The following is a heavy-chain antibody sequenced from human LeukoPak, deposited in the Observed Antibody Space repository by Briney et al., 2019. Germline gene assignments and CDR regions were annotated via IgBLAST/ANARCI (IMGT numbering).Heavy chain of an antibody. CDR3: ASLVGAINFDY. CDR2: ISSSSSYI. J-gene: IGHJ4*02. D-gene: IGHD1-26*01. Sequence: GGSLRLSCAASGFTFSSYTMNWVRQAPGKGLEWVSSISSSSSYIYYADSVKGRFTISRDNAKNSLHLQMNSLRAEDTAVYYCASLVGAINFDYWGQGTLVTVSS. CDR1: GFTFSSYT. V-gene: IGHV3-21*01.